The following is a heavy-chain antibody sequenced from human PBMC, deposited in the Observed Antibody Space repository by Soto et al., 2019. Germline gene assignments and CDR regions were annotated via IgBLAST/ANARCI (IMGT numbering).Heavy chain of an antibody. Sequence: SETLSLTCTASGGSISSGDYYWSWIRQPPGKGLEWIGYIYHGGITNYNPSLKSRLNISSDTSKNQFSLRLGSVSAADTAIYYCARQYGGYEYYFDNWGQGTLVTVSS. D-gene: IGHD5-12*01. V-gene: IGHV4-30-4*01. CDR2: IYHGGIT. CDR1: GGSISSGDYY. J-gene: IGHJ4*02. CDR3: ARQYGGYEYYFDN.